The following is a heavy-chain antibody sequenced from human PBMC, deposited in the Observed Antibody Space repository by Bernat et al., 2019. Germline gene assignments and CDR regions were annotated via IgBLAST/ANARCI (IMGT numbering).Heavy chain of an antibody. Sequence: EVQLVESGGALVQPGGSLRLSCVGSGFSFSGIWMTWVRQALGKGLEWVANIKQDGSVQHYVDSVKGRVIISGDNTKNSLFLQMNSLRVDDTAVYYYARGYGPENWVQGTLVTVSS. CDR3: ARGYGPEN. J-gene: IGHJ1*01. V-gene: IGHV3-7*03. D-gene: IGHD2-8*02. CDR2: IKQDGSVQ. CDR1: GFSFSGIW.